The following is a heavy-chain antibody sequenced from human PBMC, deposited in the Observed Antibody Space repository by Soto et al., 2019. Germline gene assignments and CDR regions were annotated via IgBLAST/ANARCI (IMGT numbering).Heavy chain of an antibody. J-gene: IGHJ6*02. CDR1: GDSVPSNSAA. V-gene: IGHV6-1*01. D-gene: IGHD5-12*01. Sequence: PSQTLSLTCAISGDSVPSNSAAWNWIRQSPSRGLEWLGRTYYRSKWYNDYAVSVKSRITINPDTSKNQFSLQLNSVTPEDTAVYYCARDWGYSGYEIGYYYGMDVWGQGTTVTVSS. CDR3: ARDWGYSGYEIGYYYGMDV. CDR2: TYYRSKWYN.